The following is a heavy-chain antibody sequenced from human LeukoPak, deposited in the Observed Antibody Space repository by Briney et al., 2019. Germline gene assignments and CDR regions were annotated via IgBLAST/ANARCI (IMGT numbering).Heavy chain of an antibody. J-gene: IGHJ6*03. D-gene: IGHD6-13*01. CDR2: IYYSGST. V-gene: IGHV4-59*08. CDR1: GGSISSYY. Sequence: SETLSLTCTVSGGSISSYYWNWIRQPPGKGLEWIGYIYYSGSTNYNPSLKSRVTISVDTSKNQFSLKLSSVTAADTAVYYCARVYTGSSWDYYYYMDVWGKGTTVTVSS. CDR3: ARVYTGSSWDYYYYMDV.